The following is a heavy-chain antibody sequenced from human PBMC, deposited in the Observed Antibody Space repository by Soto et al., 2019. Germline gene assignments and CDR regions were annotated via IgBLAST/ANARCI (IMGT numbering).Heavy chain of an antibody. CDR2: INPSGGST. D-gene: IGHD6-6*01. J-gene: IGHJ2*01. CDR1: GYTFTSYY. CDR3: ARGRGEGLVRMVYFDL. Sequence: ASVKVSCKASGYTFTSYYMHWVRQAPGQGLEWMGIINPSGGSTSYAQKFQGRVTMTRETSPSTAYMELSSLRSEDTAVYYCARGRGEGLVRMVYFDLWGRGTRVTFSS. V-gene: IGHV1-46*03.